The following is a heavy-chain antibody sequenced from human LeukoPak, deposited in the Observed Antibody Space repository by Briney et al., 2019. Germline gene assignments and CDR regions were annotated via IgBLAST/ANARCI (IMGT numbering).Heavy chain of an antibody. CDR2: IYYSGNT. Sequence: SETLSLTCTVSGGSISSSNYYWGWIRQPPGKGLEWIGSIYYSGNTYYNPSLKSRVTISVDTSKNQFSLKLTSVTAADTAVYYCARGPRDTSGWWGWFDTWGQGNLVSVSS. V-gene: IGHV4-39*01. CDR1: GGSISSSNYY. D-gene: IGHD6-19*01. J-gene: IGHJ5*02. CDR3: ARGPRDTSGWWGWFDT.